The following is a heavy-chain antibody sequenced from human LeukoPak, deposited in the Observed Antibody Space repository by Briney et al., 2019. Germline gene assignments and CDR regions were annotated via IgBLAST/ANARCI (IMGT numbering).Heavy chain of an antibody. V-gene: IGHV3-21*01. CDR1: GFTFSSYS. CDR3: ARGATRGCSSTSCHLDY. Sequence: GGSLRLSCAASGFTFSSYSMSWVRQAPGKGLEWVSSISSSSSYIYYADSVKGRFTISRDNAKNSLYLQMNSLRAEDTAVYYCARGATRGCSSTSCHLDYWGQGTLVTVSS. J-gene: IGHJ4*02. CDR2: ISSSSSYI. D-gene: IGHD2-2*01.